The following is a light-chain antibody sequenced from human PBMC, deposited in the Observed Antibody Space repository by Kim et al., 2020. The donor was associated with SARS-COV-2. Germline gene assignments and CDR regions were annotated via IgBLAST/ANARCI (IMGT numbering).Light chain of an antibody. CDR2: GAS. CDR1: QSISNK. CDR3: QQYYNWPPVT. J-gene: IGKJ4*01. Sequence: SPGERSTPPCRGSQSISNKLAWDKQKPGQAPRLLIYGASTRATGTPPRFSGSGSGTEFTLDISSLQSEDFALYYCQQYYNWPPVTFGGGTKVDIK. V-gene: IGKV3-15*01.